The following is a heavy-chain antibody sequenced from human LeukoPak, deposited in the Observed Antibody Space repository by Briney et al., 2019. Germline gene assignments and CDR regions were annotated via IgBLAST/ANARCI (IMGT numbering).Heavy chain of an antibody. Sequence: GGSLRLSCAASGFTFSSYGMHWVRQAPGKGLEGVALLRSDGSNKYYADSVKGRFTISRDNSKNTLYLQMGSLRAEDTAVYYCAKGAQYYGSGSHRRGHYFDSWGQGTLVTVSS. CDR2: LRSDGSNK. D-gene: IGHD3-10*01. J-gene: IGHJ4*02. V-gene: IGHV3-30*02. CDR3: AKGAQYYGSGSHRRGHYFDS. CDR1: GFTFSSYG.